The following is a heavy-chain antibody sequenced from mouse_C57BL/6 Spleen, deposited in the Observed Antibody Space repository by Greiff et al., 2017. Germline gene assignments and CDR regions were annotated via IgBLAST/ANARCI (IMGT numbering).Heavy chain of an antibody. J-gene: IGHJ4*01. Sequence: VQLKESGAELVRPGASVKLSCTASGFNIKDDYMHWVKQRPEQGLEWIGWIDPENGDTEYASKSQGKATITADTSSNTAYLQLSSLTSEDTAVYYCTTPITTVVATRGAMDYWGQGTSVTVSS. CDR1: GFNIKDDY. D-gene: IGHD1-1*01. CDR3: TTPITTVVATRGAMDY. CDR2: IDPENGDT. V-gene: IGHV14-4*01.